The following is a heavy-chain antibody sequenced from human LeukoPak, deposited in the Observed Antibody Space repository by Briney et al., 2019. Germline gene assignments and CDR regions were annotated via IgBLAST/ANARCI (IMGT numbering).Heavy chain of an antibody. CDR2: ISGDGTRT. CDR3: AKWPEGAMDYFDY. J-gene: IGHJ4*02. D-gene: IGHD3-16*01. V-gene: IGHV3-23*01. Sequence: GGSLRLSCAAPGFSFSSYAMTWARQAPVKGLEWVSAISGDGTRTYYADSVKGRFTIPRDNSKNTLYLEMSSLRVEDTAIYYCAKWPEGAMDYFDYWGQGTLVTVSS. CDR1: GFSFSSYA.